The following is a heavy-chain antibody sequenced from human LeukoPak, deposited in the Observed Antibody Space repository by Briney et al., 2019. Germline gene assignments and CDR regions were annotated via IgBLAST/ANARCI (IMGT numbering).Heavy chain of an antibody. J-gene: IGHJ4*02. Sequence: SGRSLRLSCAASGFAFDAFGIHWVRQAPGKGLEWVAVISSDGGKEYYGDSVKGRFTISRDNSKNMLYLQMNSLRAEDSGVYYCAKSGGYCTDGICYHFDYWGQGTLVTVSS. CDR3: AKSGGYCTDGICYHFDY. CDR2: ISSDGGKE. V-gene: IGHV3-30*18. CDR1: GFAFDAFG. D-gene: IGHD2-8*01.